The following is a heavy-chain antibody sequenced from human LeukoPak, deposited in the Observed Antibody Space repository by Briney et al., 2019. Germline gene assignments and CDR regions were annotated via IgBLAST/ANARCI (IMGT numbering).Heavy chain of an antibody. CDR1: GFTFSSYG. D-gene: IGHD4-11*01. J-gene: IGHJ4*02. Sequence: GGSLRLSCAASGFTFSSYGMHWVRQAPGKGLEWVAFIRYDGSNKYYADSVKGRFTISRDNAKNSLYLQMNSLRAEDTAVYYCARDREYSNSDYWGQGTLVTVSS. CDR3: ARDREYSNSDY. V-gene: IGHV3-30*02. CDR2: IRYDGSNK.